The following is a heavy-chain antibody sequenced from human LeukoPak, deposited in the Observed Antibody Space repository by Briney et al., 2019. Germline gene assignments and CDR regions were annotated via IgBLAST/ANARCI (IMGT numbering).Heavy chain of an antibody. V-gene: IGHV3-30*02. J-gene: IGHJ4*02. CDR3: AKDTPTTGYHLDS. Sequence: GGSLRLSCAASGFTLRGYGMHWVRQAPGKGLEWVVFIRYDGGDKSYADSVKGRFTISRDNSENTLYLQINSLRVEDTAVYYCAKDTPTTGYHLDSWGQGTLVTVSS. CDR2: IRYDGGDK. D-gene: IGHD1-1*01. CDR1: GFTLRGYG.